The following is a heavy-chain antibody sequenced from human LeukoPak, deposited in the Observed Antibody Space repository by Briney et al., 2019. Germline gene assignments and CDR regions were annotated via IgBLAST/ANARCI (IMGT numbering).Heavy chain of an antibody. D-gene: IGHD2-2*01. V-gene: IGHV3-23*01. CDR3: AKPTVYCSSTSCYGDYYYMDV. Sequence: ETLSLTCTVSGGSISSHYWSWIRQPPGKGLEWVSAISGSGGSTYYADSVKGRFTISRDNSKNTLYLQMNSLRAEDTAVYYCAKPTVYCSSTSCYGDYYYMDVWGKGTTVTVSS. CDR2: ISGSGGST. J-gene: IGHJ6*03. CDR1: GGSISSHY.